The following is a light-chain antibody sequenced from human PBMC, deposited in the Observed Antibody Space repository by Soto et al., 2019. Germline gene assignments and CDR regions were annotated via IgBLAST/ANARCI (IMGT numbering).Light chain of an antibody. CDR2: SAS. Sequence: DIQVTQSPSFLSASVGDSVTITCRASQGINNFLAWYQQRPGTVPKLLIYSASTLQSGVPSRFSGLGSGTDFTLTINSLQPEDVATYYCLRYNYPRRTFGPGTKVEL. V-gene: IGKV1-27*01. CDR3: LRYNYPRRT. J-gene: IGKJ1*01. CDR1: QGINNF.